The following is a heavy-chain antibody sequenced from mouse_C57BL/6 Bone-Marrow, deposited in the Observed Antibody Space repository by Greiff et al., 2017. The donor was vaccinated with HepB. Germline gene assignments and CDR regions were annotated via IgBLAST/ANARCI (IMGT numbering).Heavy chain of an antibody. V-gene: IGHV1-74*01. CDR2: IHPSDSDT. Sequence: QVQLKQPGAELVKPGASVKVSCKASGYTFTSYWMHWVKQRPGQGLEWIGRIHPSDSDTNYNQKFKGKATLTVDKSSSTAYMQLSSLTSEDSAVYYCAIRCAITTVVATPATSWYFDVWGTGTTVTVSS. CDR3: AIRCAITTVVATPATSWYFDV. J-gene: IGHJ1*03. D-gene: IGHD1-1*01. CDR1: GYTFTSYW.